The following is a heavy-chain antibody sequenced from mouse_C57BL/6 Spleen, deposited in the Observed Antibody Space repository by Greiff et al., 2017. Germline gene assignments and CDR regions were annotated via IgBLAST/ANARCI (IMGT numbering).Heavy chain of an antibody. CDR1: GYTFTDYY. D-gene: IGHD2-3*01. CDR3: ARETDGQRGFAY. CDR2: MYPGSGNT. V-gene: IGHV1-76*01. Sequence: QVQLKESGAELVRPGASVKLSCKASGYTFTDYYINWVKQRPGQGLEWIARMYPGSGNTYYNEKFKGKATLTAEKSSSTAYMQLSSLTSEDSAVYFCARETDGQRGFAYWGQGTLVTVSA. J-gene: IGHJ3*01.